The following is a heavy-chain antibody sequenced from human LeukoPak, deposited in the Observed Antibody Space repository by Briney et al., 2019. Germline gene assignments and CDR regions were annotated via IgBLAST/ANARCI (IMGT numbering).Heavy chain of an antibody. J-gene: IGHJ4*02. CDR3: ARDLRGWPIDY. CDR1: GFIFSSYA. D-gene: IGHD3-10*01. V-gene: IGHV3-7*01. Sequence: GGSLRLSCAASGFIFSSYAMSWVRQAPGKGLEWVANIKQDGSEKYYVDSVKGRFTISRDNAKNSLYLQMNSLRAEDTAVYYCARDLRGWPIDYWGQGTLVTVSS. CDR2: IKQDGSEK.